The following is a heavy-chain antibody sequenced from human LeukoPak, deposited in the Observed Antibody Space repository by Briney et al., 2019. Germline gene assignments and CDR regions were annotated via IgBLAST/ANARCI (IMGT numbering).Heavy chain of an antibody. CDR3: ARDVRHYYSMEV. CDR2: IYSCWST. J-gene: IGHJ6*03. Sequence: KPSETLTLTCTASGGSISSYDWSWIRQPPGKGLEWIGYIYSCWSTNYNPSLKSRVTISIDKSKKQFSLKLNTVAAADTAVYYCARDVRHYYSMEVWGKGATASVSS. CDR1: GGSISSYD. V-gene: IGHV4-59*01.